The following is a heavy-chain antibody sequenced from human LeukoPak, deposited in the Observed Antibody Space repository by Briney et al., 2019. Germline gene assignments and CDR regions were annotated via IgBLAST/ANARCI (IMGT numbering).Heavy chain of an antibody. V-gene: IGHV3-48*03. J-gene: IGHJ6*03. CDR2: ISTSGSTK. Sequence: GGSLRLSCAASGFTFSSFEMNWVRQAPGKGLEWLSHISTSGSTKYYANSVKGRFTISRDNAKNPLYLQMNSLRAEDTALYYCARLYSSSSGPYYYYMDVWGKGTTVTVSS. D-gene: IGHD6-6*01. CDR1: GFTFSSFE. CDR3: ARLYSSSSGPYYYYMDV.